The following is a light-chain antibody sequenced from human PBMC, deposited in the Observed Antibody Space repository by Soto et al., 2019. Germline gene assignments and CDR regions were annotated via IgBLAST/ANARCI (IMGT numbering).Light chain of an antibody. Sequence: DIQMTQSPSTLSASVGDRVTITCRASQFISSWLAWYQQKPGEAPKLLIYDASKLETGVPSRFTGSGSGTEFTLTITNLQPDDFATYYCQHYDNYSPWTFGQGTKVYIK. V-gene: IGKV1-5*01. CDR3: QHYDNYSPWT. CDR2: DAS. CDR1: QFISSW. J-gene: IGKJ1*01.